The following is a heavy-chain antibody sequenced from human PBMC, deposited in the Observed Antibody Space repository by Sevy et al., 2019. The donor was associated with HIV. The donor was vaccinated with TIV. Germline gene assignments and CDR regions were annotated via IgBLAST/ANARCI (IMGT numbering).Heavy chain of an antibody. D-gene: IGHD2-2*01. J-gene: IGHJ3*02. CDR1: GFTFSSYA. Sequence: GGSLRLSCAASGFTFSSYAMHWVRQAPGKGLEWVAVISYDGSNKYYADSVKGRFTISRDNSKNTLYLQMNSLRAEDTAVYYVARVNGGCSSTSCFAWGGVTNAFDIWGQGTMVTVSS. CDR3: ARVNGGCSSTSCFAWGGVTNAFDI. CDR2: ISYDGSNK. V-gene: IGHV3-30-3*01.